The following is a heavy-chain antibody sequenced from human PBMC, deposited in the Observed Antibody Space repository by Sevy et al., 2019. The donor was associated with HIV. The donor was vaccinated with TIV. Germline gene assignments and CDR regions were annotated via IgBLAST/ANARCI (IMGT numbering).Heavy chain of an antibody. CDR2: IKQDGSEK. Sequence: GGSLRLSCAASGFSFSSYWMSWVRQAPGKGLEWVANIKQDGSEKYYVDSVKGRFIISRDNAKNSLYLQMNSLRAEDTAVYYCATIDTVMVTSGDYWGQGTLVTVSS. D-gene: IGHD5-18*01. CDR1: GFSFSSYW. J-gene: IGHJ4*02. CDR3: ATIDTVMVTSGDY. V-gene: IGHV3-7*01.